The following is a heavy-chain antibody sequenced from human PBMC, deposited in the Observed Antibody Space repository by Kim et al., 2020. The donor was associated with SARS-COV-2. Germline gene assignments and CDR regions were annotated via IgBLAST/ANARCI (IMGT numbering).Heavy chain of an antibody. Sequence: SETLSLTCTVSGGSISSYYWSWIRQPPGKGLEWIGDIYYSGSTNYNPSLKSRVTISVDTSKNQFSLKLSSVTAADTAVYYCARANRGYSYGPRPYYYYGMDVWGQGTTVTVSS. D-gene: IGHD5-18*01. CDR3: ARANRGYSYGPRPYYYYGMDV. V-gene: IGHV4-59*13. CDR1: GGSISSYY. J-gene: IGHJ6*02. CDR2: IYYSGST.